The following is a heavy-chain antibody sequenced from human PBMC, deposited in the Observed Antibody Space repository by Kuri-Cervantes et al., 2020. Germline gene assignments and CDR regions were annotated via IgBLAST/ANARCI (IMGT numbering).Heavy chain of an antibody. V-gene: IGHV1-2*02. Sequence: ASVKVSCKASGYIFTGYYVHWVRQAPGQGLEWMGWINPNSGGTNYALKFWGRVTMTRDTSISTAYMELSRLRSDDTAVYYCARGGAVAGTTHDAFDIWGQGTMVTVSS. D-gene: IGHD6-19*01. J-gene: IGHJ3*02. CDR1: GYIFTGYY. CDR3: ARGGAVAGTTHDAFDI. CDR2: INPNSGGT.